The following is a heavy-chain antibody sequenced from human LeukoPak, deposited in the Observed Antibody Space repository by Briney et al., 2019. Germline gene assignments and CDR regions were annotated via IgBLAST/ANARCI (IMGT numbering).Heavy chain of an antibody. V-gene: IGHV1-2*02. D-gene: IGHD3-10*01. CDR1: GYTFTGYY. Sequence: ASVKVSCKASGYTFTGYYMHWVRQAAGQGLEWMGWINPNSGGTNYAQKFQGRVPMTRDTYISTAYMELSRLRSDDTAVYYCARDSSACHYKNWFDPWGQGTLVTVSS. J-gene: IGHJ5*02. CDR3: ARDSSACHYKNWFDP. CDR2: INPNSGGT.